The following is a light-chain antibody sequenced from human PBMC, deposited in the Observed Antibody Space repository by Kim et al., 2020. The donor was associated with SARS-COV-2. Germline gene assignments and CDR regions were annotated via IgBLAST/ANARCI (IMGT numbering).Light chain of an antibody. J-gene: IGKJ5*01. CDR3: QQYNNWAPSNT. CDR1: QSVSSN. CDR2: GAS. V-gene: IGKV3-15*01. Sequence: EIVMTQSPATLSVSPGERATLSCRASQSVSSNLAWYQQKPGQAPRLLIYGASTRATDIPARFSGSGSGTEFTLTISSLQSEDFAVYYCQQYNNWAPSNTFGEGTRLEIK.